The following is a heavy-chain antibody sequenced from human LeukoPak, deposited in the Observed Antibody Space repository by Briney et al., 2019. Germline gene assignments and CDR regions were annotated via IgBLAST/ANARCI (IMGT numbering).Heavy chain of an antibody. V-gene: IGHV3-30*04. CDR2: ISYDGSNK. D-gene: IGHD3-16*01. CDR1: GFTFSSYA. CDR3: ARGWYGGFGYFDY. Sequence: GRSLRLSCAASGFTFSSYAMHWVRQAPGKGLEWAAVISYDGSNKYYADSVKGRFTISRDNSKNTLYLQMNSLRAEDTAVYYCARGWYGGFGYFDYWGQGTLVTVSS. J-gene: IGHJ4*02.